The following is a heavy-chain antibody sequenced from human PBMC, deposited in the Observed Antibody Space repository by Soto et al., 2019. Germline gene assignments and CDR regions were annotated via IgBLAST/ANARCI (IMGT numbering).Heavy chain of an antibody. CDR2: IYYSGST. V-gene: IGHV4-31*03. J-gene: IGHJ6*02. CDR1: GGSISSGGYY. CDR3: AKTGWNYYYYGMDV. D-gene: IGHD6-19*01. Sequence: KSSETLSLTCTVSGGSISSGGYYWSWIRQHPGKGLEWIGYIYYSGSTYYNPSLKSRVTISVDTSKNQFSLKLSSVTAADTAVYYCAKTGWNYYYYGMDVWGQGTTVTVSS.